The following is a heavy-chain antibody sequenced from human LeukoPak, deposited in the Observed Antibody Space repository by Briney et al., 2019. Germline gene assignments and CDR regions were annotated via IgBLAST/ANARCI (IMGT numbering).Heavy chain of an antibody. CDR3: ARALIAVAGTSNYYYGMDV. D-gene: IGHD6-19*01. CDR1: GYTFTSYG. CDR2: ISAHNANT. J-gene: IGHJ6*04. V-gene: IGHV1-18*01. Sequence: GASVKVSCKASGYTFTSYGISWVRQAPGQGLEWMGWISAHNANTNYAQKLQGRVTMTTDTSTSTAYMELRSLRSDDTAVYYCARALIAVAGTSNYYYGMDVWGKGTTVTVSS.